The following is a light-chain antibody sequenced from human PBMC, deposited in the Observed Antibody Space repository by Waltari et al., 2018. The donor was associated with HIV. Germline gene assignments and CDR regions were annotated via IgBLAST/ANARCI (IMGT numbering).Light chain of an antibody. CDR3: SSYTGTSTLYV. CDR2: EVS. Sequence: QSVLTQPASVSGSPGQSITIPCTGTSSDVGGYDYISWYQQHPGKAPKLMLFEVSNRTSGVSNRFSGSKSGNTASLTISGLQTDDEADYYCSSYTGTSTLYVFGSGTKVTV. V-gene: IGLV2-14*01. J-gene: IGLJ1*01. CDR1: SSDVGGYDY.